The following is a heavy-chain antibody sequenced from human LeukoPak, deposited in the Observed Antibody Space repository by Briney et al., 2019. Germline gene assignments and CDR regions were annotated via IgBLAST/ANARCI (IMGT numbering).Heavy chain of an antibody. CDR3: ARVIGGSYGDFSFDY. CDR2: IYSGGSK. V-gene: IGHV3-53*01. CDR1: GFTVSSNY. Sequence: GGSLRLSCAASGFTVSSNYMNWVRQAPGTGLKGVSVIYSGGSKYYADSVKGRFTISRDNSKNTLYLQMNTLRAEDTAVYYCARVIGGSYGDFSFDYWGQGTLVTVSS. D-gene: IGHD4-17*01. J-gene: IGHJ4*02.